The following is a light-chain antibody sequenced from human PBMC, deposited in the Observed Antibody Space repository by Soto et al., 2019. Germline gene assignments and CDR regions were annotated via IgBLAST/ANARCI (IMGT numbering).Light chain of an antibody. CDR1: SSDVGGYNY. CDR3: SSYTSNNHVV. V-gene: IGLV2-14*01. CDR2: EVN. Sequence: QLVLTQPASVSGSPGQSITISCTGTSSDVGGYNYVSWYQQHPGNAPKLIIYEVNDRPSGVSNRFSGSKSGNTASLTISGLQAEDEAVYHCSSYTSNNHVVFGGGTKVTVL. J-gene: IGLJ2*01.